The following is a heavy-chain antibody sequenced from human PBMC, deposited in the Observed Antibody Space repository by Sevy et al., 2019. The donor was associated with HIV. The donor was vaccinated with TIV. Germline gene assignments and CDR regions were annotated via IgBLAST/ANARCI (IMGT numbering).Heavy chain of an antibody. CDR3: SATREYYSDSYGYFDY. CDR1: GHTLTDLS. J-gene: IGHJ4*02. D-gene: IGHD3-22*01. Sequence: ASVKVSCKASGHTLTDLSMHWVRQAPGKGFEWIGRFDPEDGERIYAQKLQGRVTMTEDTSTDTAYMELSSLRSEDTAVYYCSATREYYSDSYGYFDYWGQGTLVTVSS. V-gene: IGHV1-24*01. CDR2: FDPEDGER.